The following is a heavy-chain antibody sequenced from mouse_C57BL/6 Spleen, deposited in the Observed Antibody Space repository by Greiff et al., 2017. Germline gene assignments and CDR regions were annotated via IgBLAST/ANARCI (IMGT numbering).Heavy chain of an antibody. J-gene: IGHJ1*03. CDR1: GYTFTDYN. CDR3: ARGDSWYFDV. D-gene: IGHD3-3*01. V-gene: IGHV1-18*01. Sequence: EVKLQQSGPELVKPGASVKIPCKASGYTFTDYNMDWVKQSHGKSLEWIGDINPNNGGTIYNQKFKGKATLTVDKSSSAAYMERRSLTSEDTAVYDCARGDSWYFDVWGTGTTVTVSS. CDR2: INPNNGGT.